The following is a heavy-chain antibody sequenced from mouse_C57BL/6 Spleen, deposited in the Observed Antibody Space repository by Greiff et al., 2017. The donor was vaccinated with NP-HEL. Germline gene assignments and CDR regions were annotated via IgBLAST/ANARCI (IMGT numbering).Heavy chain of an antibody. CDR2: IYPGDGDT. CDR3: AREWGPYWYFDV. CDR1: GYAFSSSW. J-gene: IGHJ1*03. Sequence: QVQLKQSGPELVKPGASVKISCKASGYAFSSSWMNWVKQRPGKGLEWIGRIYPGDGDTNYNGKFKGKATLTADKSSSTAYMQLSSLTSEDSAVYFCAREWGPYWYFDVWGTGTTVTVSS. V-gene: IGHV1-82*01.